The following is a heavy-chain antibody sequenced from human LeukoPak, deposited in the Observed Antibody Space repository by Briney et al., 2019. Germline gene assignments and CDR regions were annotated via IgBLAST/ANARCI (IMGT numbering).Heavy chain of an antibody. CDR1: GFTFSTYS. CDR3: ARSGNYDC. V-gene: IGHV3-48*02. Sequence: PGGSLRLSCAASGFTFSTYSMSWVRQAPGKELEWVSCISSTSSTIYYADSVKGRFTISRDNAKNSLYLQMNSLRDEDTAVYYCARSGNYDCWGQGTLVTVSS. D-gene: IGHD1-1*01. CDR2: ISSTSSTI. J-gene: IGHJ4*02.